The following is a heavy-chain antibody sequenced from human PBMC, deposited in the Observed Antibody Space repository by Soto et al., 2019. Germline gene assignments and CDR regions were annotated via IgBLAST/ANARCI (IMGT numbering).Heavy chain of an antibody. CDR3: ARDYYDSSGRREGGMDV. J-gene: IGHJ6*02. V-gene: IGHV3-53*01. CDR1: GFTVSSTF. D-gene: IGHD3-22*01. CDR2: IYSGGST. Sequence: PGGSLRLSCAASGFTVSSTFMSWVRQAPGEGLEGVSVIYSGGSTYYADSVKGRFTISRDNSKNTLYLQMNSLRAEDTAVYYCARDYYDSSGRREGGMDVWGQGTTVTVSS.